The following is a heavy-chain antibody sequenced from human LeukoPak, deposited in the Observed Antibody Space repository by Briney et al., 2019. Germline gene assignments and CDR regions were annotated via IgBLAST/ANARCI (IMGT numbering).Heavy chain of an antibody. J-gene: IGHJ6*02. CDR1: GFTFSDYY. CDR3: ARDTGLLPSPFYYYYGMDV. V-gene: IGHV3-11*01. Sequence: GGSLRLSCAASGFTFSDYYMSWIRQAPGKGLEWVSYISSSGSTIYYADSVKGRFTISRDNAKNSLYLQMNSLRAEDTAVYYCARDTGLLPSPFYYYYGMDVWGQGTTVTVSS. D-gene: IGHD2-15*01. CDR2: ISSSGSTI.